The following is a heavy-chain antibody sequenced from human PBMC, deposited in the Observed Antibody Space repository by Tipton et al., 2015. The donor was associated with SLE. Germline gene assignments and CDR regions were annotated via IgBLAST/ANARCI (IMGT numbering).Heavy chain of an antibody. Sequence: TLSLTCTVSGGSVSSGSYYWAWIRQPPGKGPEWIGTIYYSGSTYYYPSLKSRITISVDTSKNQFSLEVRSVTAADTAVYYCGRGSPFMEWERNWFDPWGQGTLVTVSS. V-gene: IGHV4-39*07. CDR2: IYYSGST. CDR3: GRGSPFMEWERNWFDP. CDR1: GGSVSSGSYY. D-gene: IGHD3-3*01. J-gene: IGHJ5*02.